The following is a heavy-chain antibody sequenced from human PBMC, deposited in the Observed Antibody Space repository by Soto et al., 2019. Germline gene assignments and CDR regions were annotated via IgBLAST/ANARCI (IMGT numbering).Heavy chain of an antibody. CDR3: ASGRAVDGHNVDYYSYGMDV. V-gene: IGHV1-69*01. J-gene: IGHJ6*02. Sequence: QVQLVQSGAEVKKPGSSVKVSCKASGGTFSSYAISWVGQAPGQGLEWMGGIIPIFGTANYAQKCQGRVTITADESTSTAYMELSSLRAEDTAVYYCASGRAVDGHNVDYYSYGMDVWGQGTTVTVAS. D-gene: IGHD6-19*01. CDR2: IIPIFGTA. CDR1: GGTFSSYA.